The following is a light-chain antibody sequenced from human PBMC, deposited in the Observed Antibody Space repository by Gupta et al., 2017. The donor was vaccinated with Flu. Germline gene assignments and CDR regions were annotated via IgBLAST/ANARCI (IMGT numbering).Light chain of an antibody. CDR3: QQYNNWPPRS. CDR2: DAS. V-gene: IGKV3-15*01. J-gene: IGKJ2*04. CDR1: QSVSSK. Sequence: IVLTQSPATLSVSPGERATLSCRASQSVSSKLVWYQQKPGQTPRLLIYDASTRATGIPARFSGSGSGTEFTLTISSLQSEDSAVYYCQQYNNWPPRSFGQGTKLEI.